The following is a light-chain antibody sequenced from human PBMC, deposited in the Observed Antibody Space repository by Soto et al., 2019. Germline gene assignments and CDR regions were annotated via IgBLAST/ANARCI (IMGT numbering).Light chain of an antibody. CDR1: QSVLFSSNNKNY. CDR3: QHYYTTVT. V-gene: IGKV4-1*01. J-gene: IGKJ4*01. Sequence: DIVMTQSPDSLAVPLGERATINCKSSQSVLFSSNNKNYLAWYQQKVGQPPRLLINWASTRESGVPDRFSGSGSGTDFTLTISSLQAEDVAVYYCQHYYTTVTFGGGTKVEIK. CDR2: WAS.